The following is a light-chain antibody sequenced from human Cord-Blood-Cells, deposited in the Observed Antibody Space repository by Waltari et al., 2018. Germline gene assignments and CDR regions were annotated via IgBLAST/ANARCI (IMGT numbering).Light chain of an antibody. CDR1: KLGEKY. CDR2: QDS. CDR3: QAWDSSIVV. V-gene: IGLV3-1*01. J-gene: IGLJ2*01. Sequence: SYELTQPPSVSVSPGQTASLTCSGEKLGEKYACWYQQKPGQSPVLVIYQDSKRPSGIPERFSGSNSGNTATLTISGTQAMDEADYYCQAWDSSIVVFGGGTKLTVL.